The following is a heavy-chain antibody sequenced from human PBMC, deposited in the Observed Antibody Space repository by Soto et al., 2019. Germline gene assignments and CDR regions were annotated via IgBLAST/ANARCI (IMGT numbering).Heavy chain of an antibody. D-gene: IGHD6-19*01. CDR1: GGTFSSYT. Sequence: GASVKVSCKASGGTFSSYTISWVRQAPGQGLEWMGRIIPILGIANYAQKFQGRVTITADTSTSTAYMELSSLRSEDTAVYYCARVSIIAVSGNPYDYWGQGTLVTVSS. CDR3: ARVSIIAVSGNPYDY. CDR2: IIPILGIA. J-gene: IGHJ4*02. V-gene: IGHV1-69*02.